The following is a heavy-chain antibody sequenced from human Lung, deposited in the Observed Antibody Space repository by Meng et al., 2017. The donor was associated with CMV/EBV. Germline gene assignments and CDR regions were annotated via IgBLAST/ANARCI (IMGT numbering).Heavy chain of an antibody. CDR2: INHSGGT. J-gene: IGHJ4*02. D-gene: IGHD5-12*01. CDR1: RSFSGYY. V-gene: IGHV4-34*01. Sequence: RSFSGYYWSWIRQPPGKGLEWIGEINHSGGTNYDPSLKNRVTISVDTTKNQFSLKLSSVTAADTAVYYCASSGRDIVDTMAMTSEYWGQGTLVTVSS. CDR3: ASSGRDIVDTMAMTSEY.